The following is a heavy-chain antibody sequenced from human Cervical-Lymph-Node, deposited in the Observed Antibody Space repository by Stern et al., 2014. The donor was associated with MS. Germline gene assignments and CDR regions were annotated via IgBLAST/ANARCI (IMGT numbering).Heavy chain of an antibody. Sequence: VESGGGVVQPGRSLRLSCAASGFTFSSYGMHWVRQAPGKGLEWVAVISYDGSNKYYADSVKGRFTISRDNSKNTLYLQMNSLRAEETAVYYCAKDLLYYDSSGPDYWGQGTLVTVSS. D-gene: IGHD3-22*01. CDR1: GFTFSSYG. V-gene: IGHV3-30*18. CDR2: ISYDGSNK. CDR3: AKDLLYYDSSGPDY. J-gene: IGHJ4*02.